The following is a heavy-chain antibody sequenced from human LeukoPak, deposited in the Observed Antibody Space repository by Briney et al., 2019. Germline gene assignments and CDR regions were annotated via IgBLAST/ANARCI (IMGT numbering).Heavy chain of an antibody. Sequence: PSETLSLTCAVSGYSISSYYHWGWSRQPPGKGLEWIANVHHSGSTYYNPSLKSGITISVDPSKNQFSLEVTSMTASDTAVYYCVRYKYGPVYYWGQGSLVTVSS. CDR3: VRYKYGPVYY. CDR1: GYSISSYYH. CDR2: VHHSGST. J-gene: IGHJ4*02. V-gene: IGHV4-38-2*01. D-gene: IGHD1-1*01.